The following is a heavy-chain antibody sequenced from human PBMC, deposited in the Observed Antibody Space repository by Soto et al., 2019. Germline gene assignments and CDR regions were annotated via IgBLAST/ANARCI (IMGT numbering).Heavy chain of an antibody. CDR1: GFTFSSYG. V-gene: IGHV3-30*18. Sequence: GGSLRLSCAASGFTFSSYGMHWVRQAPGKGLEWVAVISYDGSNKYYADSVKGRFTISRDNSKNTLYLQMNSLRAEDTAVYYCAKDWSGDYYHSSGYYFDYWGQGTLVTVSS. D-gene: IGHD3-22*01. CDR2: ISYDGSNK. J-gene: IGHJ4*02. CDR3: AKDWSGDYYHSSGYYFDY.